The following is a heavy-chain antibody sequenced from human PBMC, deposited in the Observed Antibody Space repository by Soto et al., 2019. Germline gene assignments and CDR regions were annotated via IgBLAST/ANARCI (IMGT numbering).Heavy chain of an antibody. CDR2: ISYDGSNK. CDR1: GFTFSSYG. Sequence: QVQLVESGGGVVQPGRSLRLSCAASGFTFSSYGMHWVRQAPGKGLEWVAVISYDGSNKYYADSVKGRFTISRDNSKNTLYLQMNSLRAEDTAVYYCAKDFGVRIKGDIAVAGILFFDYWGQGTLVTVSS. V-gene: IGHV3-30*18. D-gene: IGHD6-19*01. J-gene: IGHJ4*02. CDR3: AKDFGVRIKGDIAVAGILFFDY.